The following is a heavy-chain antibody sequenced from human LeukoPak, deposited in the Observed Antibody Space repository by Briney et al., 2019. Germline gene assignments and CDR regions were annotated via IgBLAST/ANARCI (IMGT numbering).Heavy chain of an antibody. CDR1: GFTFSDYY. CDR2: ISGSGRTK. CDR3: ARDRKVEPLPDK. V-gene: IGHV3-11*04. J-gene: IGHJ4*02. D-gene: IGHD1-26*01. Sequence: GGSLRLSCAASGFTFSDYYMNWIRQAPGKGLEWISYISGSGRTKYYADSLKGRFTISRDNAKNSLYLQLNSLRAEDTAVYYCARDRKVEPLPDKWGQGILVTVSS.